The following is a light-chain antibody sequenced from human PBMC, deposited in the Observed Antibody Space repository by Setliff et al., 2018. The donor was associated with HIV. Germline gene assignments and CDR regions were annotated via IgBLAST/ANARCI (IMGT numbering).Light chain of an antibody. CDR1: SSDVGAYNF. CDR3: CSYADSYTSLYV. Sequence: QSVLTQPASVSGSPGQSITISCTGTSSDVGAYNFVSWYQQHPGKAPKLMIYDVNKRPSGVPDRFSGSKSGNTASLTISGLQAEDEADYYCCSYADSYTSLYVFGTGTKVTVL. J-gene: IGLJ1*01. V-gene: IGLV2-11*01. CDR2: DVN.